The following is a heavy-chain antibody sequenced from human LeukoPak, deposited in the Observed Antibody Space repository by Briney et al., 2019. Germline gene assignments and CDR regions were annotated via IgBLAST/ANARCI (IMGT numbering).Heavy chain of an antibody. CDR3: ARGRYGGNDLDY. V-gene: IGHV4-59*08. J-gene: IGHJ4*02. CDR2: IYYSGST. D-gene: IGHD4-23*01. Sequence: SETLSLTCTVSGGSISDCYWSWIWQPPGKGLEWIGYIYYSGSTNYNPSLKSRVTISVDTSKNQFSLKLSSVTAADTAVYYCARGRYGGNDLDYWGQGTLVTVSS. CDR1: GGSISDCY.